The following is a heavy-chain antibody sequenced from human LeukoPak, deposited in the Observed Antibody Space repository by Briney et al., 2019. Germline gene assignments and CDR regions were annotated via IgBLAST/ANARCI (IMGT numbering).Heavy chain of an antibody. D-gene: IGHD3-10*01. J-gene: IGHJ6*04. CDR1: GFTFSSYG. CDR2: ISYDGSNK. CDR3: AKPLWFGEMGYYGMDV. V-gene: IGHV3-30*18. Sequence: GRSLRLSCAASGFTFSSYGMHWVRQAPGKGLEWVAVISYDGSNKYYADSVKGRFTISRDNSKNTLYLQMNSLRAEDTAVYYCAKPLWFGEMGYYGMDVWGKGTTVTVSS.